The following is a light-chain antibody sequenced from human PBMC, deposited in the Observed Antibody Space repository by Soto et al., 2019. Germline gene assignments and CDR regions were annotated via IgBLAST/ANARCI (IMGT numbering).Light chain of an antibody. Sequence: EIVLTQSPGTLSLSPGERATLSRRASQYVKNTFLAWYQQKAGQAPRVLIYGASNRATGIPDRFSGSGSGTDFTLTISRLEPEDFAVYYCQQYGASPYTFGQGTKLEIK. J-gene: IGKJ2*01. CDR3: QQYGASPYT. CDR1: QYVKNTF. CDR2: GAS. V-gene: IGKV3-20*01.